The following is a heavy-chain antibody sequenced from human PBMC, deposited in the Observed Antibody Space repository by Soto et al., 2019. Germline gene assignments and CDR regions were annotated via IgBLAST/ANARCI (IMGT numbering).Heavy chain of an antibody. V-gene: IGHV6-1*01. CDR2: TYYRSKWYY. CDR3: ERWEQYSGRRFDV. J-gene: IGHJ6*01. CDR1: GDSVSSNSAG. D-gene: IGHD1-26*01. Sequence: SQPLSLTFAITGDSVSSNSAGWSWVRQSPSRGLEWLGRTYYRSKWYYEYAVSVRGRITINPDTSKNQYSLQLNSVTPEDTAVYFCERWEQYSGRRFDVCRQRALVTVFS.